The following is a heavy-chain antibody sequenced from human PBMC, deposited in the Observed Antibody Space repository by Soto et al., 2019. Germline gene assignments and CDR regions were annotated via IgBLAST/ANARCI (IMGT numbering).Heavy chain of an antibody. J-gene: IGHJ4*02. CDR2: ISGSGGST. V-gene: IGHV3-23*01. CDR3: AKILWFGESQYYFDY. Sequence: GGSLRLSCAASGFTFSSYAMSWVRQAPGKGLEWVSAISGSGGSTYYADSVKGRFTISRDNSKNTLYLQMNSLRAEDTAVYYCAKILWFGESQYYFDYWGQGTLVTVSS. D-gene: IGHD3-10*01. CDR1: GFTFSSYA.